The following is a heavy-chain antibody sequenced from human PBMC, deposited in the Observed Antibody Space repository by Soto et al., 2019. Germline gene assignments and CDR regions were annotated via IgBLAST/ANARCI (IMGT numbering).Heavy chain of an antibody. V-gene: IGHV1-69*05. CDR1: GGSFISYA. D-gene: IGHD2-2*01. CDR2: IIPIFGTA. J-gene: IGHJ5*02. CDR3: ARVVPGAEAWFGP. Sequence: VKVSCKASGGSFISYASSWVRQAPGQGLEWMGGIIPIFGTANYAQKFHGRVSMTTDTSTTTAYMELRSLRSDDPAVYYCARVVPGAEAWFGPWGKGTMVNSPQ.